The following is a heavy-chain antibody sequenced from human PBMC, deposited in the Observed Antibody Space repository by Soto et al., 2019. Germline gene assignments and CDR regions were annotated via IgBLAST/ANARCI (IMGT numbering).Heavy chain of an antibody. CDR2: INAGNGNT. V-gene: IGHV1-3*01. CDR3: ARDRRIAAAGLWFDP. CDR1: GYTFTSYA. Sequence: ASVKVSCKASGYTFTSYAMHWVRQAPGQRLEWMGWINAGNGNTEYSQKFQGRVTITRDTSASTAYMELSSLRSEDTAVYYCARDRRIAAAGLWFDPWGQGTLVTVSS. D-gene: IGHD6-13*01. J-gene: IGHJ5*02.